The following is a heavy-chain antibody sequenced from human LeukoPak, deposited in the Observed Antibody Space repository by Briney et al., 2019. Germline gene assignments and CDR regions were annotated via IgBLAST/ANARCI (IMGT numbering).Heavy chain of an antibody. CDR3: AKDIHYDILTGEFDY. V-gene: IGHV3-9*01. CDR2: ISWNSGSI. Sequence: GGSLRLSCAASGFTFDDYAMHWVRQAPGKGLEWVSGISWNSGSIGYADSVKGRFTFSRDNAKNSLYLQMNSLRAEDTALYYCAKDIHYDILTGEFDYWGQGTLVTVSS. CDR1: GFTFDDYA. J-gene: IGHJ4*02. D-gene: IGHD3-9*01.